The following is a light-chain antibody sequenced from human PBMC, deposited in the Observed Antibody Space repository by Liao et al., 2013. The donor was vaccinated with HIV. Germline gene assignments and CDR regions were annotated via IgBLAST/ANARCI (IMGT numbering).Light chain of an antibody. V-gene: IGLV3-21*04. Sequence: SYELTQPPSVSVAPGKTARITCGGNNIGSKSVHWYQQKPGQAPVLVIYYDFDRPSGIPERFSGSNSGNTATLTISRVEAGDEADFYCQVWDSSSDHPVFGGGTKLTVL. CDR1: NIGSKS. J-gene: IGLJ2*01. CDR3: QVWDSSSDHPV. CDR2: YDF.